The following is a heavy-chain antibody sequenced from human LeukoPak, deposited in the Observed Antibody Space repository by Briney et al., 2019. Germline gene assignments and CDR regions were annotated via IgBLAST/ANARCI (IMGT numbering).Heavy chain of an antibody. D-gene: IGHD5-24*01. V-gene: IGHV4-59*01. CDR1: GGSISSYC. CDR3: ARSDGYNYLVDY. Sequence: SETLSLTCTVSGGSISSYCWSWIRQPPGKGLEWIGYIYYSGSTNYNPSLKSRVTISVDTSKNQFSLKLSSVTAADTAVYYCARSDGYNYLVDYWGQGTLVTVSS. CDR2: IYYSGST. J-gene: IGHJ4*02.